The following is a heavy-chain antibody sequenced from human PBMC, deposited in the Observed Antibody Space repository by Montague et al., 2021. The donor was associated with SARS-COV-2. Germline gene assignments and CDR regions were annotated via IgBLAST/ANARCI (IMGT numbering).Heavy chain of an antibody. V-gene: IGHV3-21*01. Sequence: SLRLSCAASGFTFSSYSMNWVRQAPGKGLEWVSSISSSSSYIYYADSVKGRFTISRDNAKNSLYLQMNILRAEDTAVYYCASDRGELHAADYWGQGTLVTVSS. D-gene: IGHD1-26*01. CDR1: GFTFSSYS. CDR3: ASDRGELHAADY. CDR2: ISSSSSYI. J-gene: IGHJ4*02.